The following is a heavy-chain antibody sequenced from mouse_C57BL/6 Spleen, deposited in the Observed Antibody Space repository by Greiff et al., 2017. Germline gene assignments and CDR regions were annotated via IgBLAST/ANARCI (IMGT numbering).Heavy chain of an antibody. CDR2: IRFKAGNNAY. D-gene: IGHD1-3*01. V-gene: IGHV6-3*01. Sequence: EVKVVESGAGLVQPGGSMKLSCVASGFTFSNYWMNWVSQSPEKGLEWVGHIRFKAGNNAYNYAYSVQGRFTISRDDSKNSVYLQMNNLSAEDTEIYYCTRSGNYYYGMDYWGQGTSVTVSS. J-gene: IGHJ4*01. CDR3: TRSGNYYYGMDY. CDR1: GFTFSNYW.